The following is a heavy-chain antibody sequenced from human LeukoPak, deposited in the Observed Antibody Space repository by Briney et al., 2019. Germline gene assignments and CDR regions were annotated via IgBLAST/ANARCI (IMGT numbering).Heavy chain of an antibody. CDR1: GYTFTSYD. D-gene: IGHD6-13*01. CDR2: MNPNSGNT. Sequence: ASVKVSCKASGYTFTSYDINWVRQATGQGLEWMGWMNPNSGNTGYAQKFQGRVTMTRNTSISTAYMDLSSLRSEDTAVYYCARTAAAVDTFDIWGQGTMVTVSS. CDR3: ARTAAAVDTFDI. V-gene: IGHV1-8*01. J-gene: IGHJ3*02.